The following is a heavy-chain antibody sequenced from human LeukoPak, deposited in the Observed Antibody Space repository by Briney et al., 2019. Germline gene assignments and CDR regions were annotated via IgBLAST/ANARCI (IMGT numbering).Heavy chain of an antibody. J-gene: IGHJ5*02. CDR2: ISGSGGST. V-gene: IGHV3-23*01. Sequence: GGSLRLSCAASGFTFSSYAMSWVRQAPGEGLEWVSAISGSGGSTYYADSVKGRFTISRDNSKNTLYLQMNSLRAEDTAVYYCAKDRVWGVVVPAAMSFDPWGQGTLVTVSS. CDR1: GFTFSSYA. D-gene: IGHD2-2*01. CDR3: AKDRVWGVVVPAAMSFDP.